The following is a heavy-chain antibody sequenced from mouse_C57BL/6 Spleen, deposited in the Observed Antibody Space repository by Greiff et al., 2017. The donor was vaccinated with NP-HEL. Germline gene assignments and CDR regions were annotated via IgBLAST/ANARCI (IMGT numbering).Heavy chain of an antibody. Sequence: VQLQQPGAELVKPGASVKMSCKASGYTFTSYWITWVKQRPGQGLEWIGDIYPGSGSTNYNEKFKSKATLTVDTASSPAYMQLSSLTSEDSAVYYCARESMVTTRAWFAYWGQGTLVTVSA. CDR2: IYPGSGST. CDR1: GYTFTSYW. D-gene: IGHD2-2*01. J-gene: IGHJ3*01. V-gene: IGHV1-55*01. CDR3: ARESMVTTRAWFAY.